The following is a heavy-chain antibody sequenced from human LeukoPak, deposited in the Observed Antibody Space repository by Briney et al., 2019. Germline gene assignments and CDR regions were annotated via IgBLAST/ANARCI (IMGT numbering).Heavy chain of an antibody. CDR2: TYSGGRT. J-gene: IGHJ4*02. V-gene: IGHV3-53*01. CDR3: VQDWAWGAFAY. Sequence: AGGSLRLSWAASGFTVSSNYMSWVRQAPGKGLEWVSVTYSGGRTYYADSVKGRFTISRDNSKNTLYLQMNSLGAEDTAVYYCVQDWAWGAFAYWGQGTLVTVSS. CDR1: GFTVSSNY. D-gene: IGHD7-27*01.